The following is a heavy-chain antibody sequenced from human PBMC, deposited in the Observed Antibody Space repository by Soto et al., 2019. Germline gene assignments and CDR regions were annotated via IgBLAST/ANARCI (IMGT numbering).Heavy chain of an antibody. V-gene: IGHV4-4*07. CDR1: GGSISSYR. Sequence: QVQLQESGPGLVRPSETLSLTCTVSGGSISSYRWSWIRQPAGKGLEWIGRLNTYGNTHYNPSLKSRVTVSVDTARNQFLLTLRSVTAADSAVYHWGRERGETRDYEASRGQGTPVTVAS. J-gene: IGHJ4*02. CDR2: LNTYGNT. CDR3: GRERGETRDYEAS. D-gene: IGHD4-17*01.